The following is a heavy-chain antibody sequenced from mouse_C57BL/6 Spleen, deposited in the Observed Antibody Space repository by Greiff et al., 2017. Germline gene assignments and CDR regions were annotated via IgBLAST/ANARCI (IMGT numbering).Heavy chain of an antibody. D-gene: IGHD2-4*01. V-gene: IGHV14-4*01. CDR2: IDPENGDT. Sequence: EVQLVESGAELVRPGASVKLSCTASGFNIKDDYMHWVKQRPEQGLEWIGWIDPENGDTEYASKFPGKDTITVATSSYTACLQLSSLTSEDTDVYYCTSDGFYDYDLFAYWGQGTLVTVSA. J-gene: IGHJ3*01. CDR1: GFNIKDDY. CDR3: TSDGFYDYDLFAY.